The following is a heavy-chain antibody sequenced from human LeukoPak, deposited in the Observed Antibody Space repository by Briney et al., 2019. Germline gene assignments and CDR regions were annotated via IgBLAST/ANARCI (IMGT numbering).Heavy chain of an antibody. CDR3: AKSITGWPFDY. D-gene: IGHD6-19*01. CDR1: GFTFSSYA. V-gene: IGHV3-21*01. CDR2: ISSSGSYI. J-gene: IGHJ4*02. Sequence: PGGSLRLSCVVSGFTFSSYAMNWVRQAPGKGLEWVSSISSSGSYIYYADSVKGRFTISRDNAKNSLFLQMNSLRAEDTAVYYCAKSITGWPFDYWGQGTLVTVSS.